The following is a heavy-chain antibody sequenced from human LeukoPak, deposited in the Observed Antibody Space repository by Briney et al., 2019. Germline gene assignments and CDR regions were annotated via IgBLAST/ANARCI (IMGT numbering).Heavy chain of an antibody. V-gene: IGHV4-59*01. CDR1: GGSINNYY. D-gene: IGHD3-10*01. CDR3: ARARFPYGSGCYYDY. J-gene: IGHJ4*02. Sequence: SETLSLTCTVSGGSINNYYWSWIRQPPGKGLEWIGYIYYSGSTSYNPSLKSRVTISVDTSRNQFSLKLTSVTAADTAVYYCARARFPYGSGCYYDYWGQGTLVTVSS. CDR2: IYYSGST.